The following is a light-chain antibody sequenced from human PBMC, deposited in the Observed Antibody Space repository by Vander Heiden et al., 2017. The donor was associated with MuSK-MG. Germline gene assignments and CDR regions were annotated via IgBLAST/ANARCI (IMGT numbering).Light chain of an antibody. J-gene: IGKJ1*01. CDR3: QQYNNWPPWT. V-gene: IGKV3-15*01. Sequence: IVLPLSPATLSVSPGERATLSCRASQSVSSNLAWYQQKPGQAPRLLIYGASTRATGIPARFSGSGSGTEFTLTISSLQSEDFAVYYCQQYNNWPPWTFGQGTKVEIK. CDR1: QSVSSN. CDR2: GAS.